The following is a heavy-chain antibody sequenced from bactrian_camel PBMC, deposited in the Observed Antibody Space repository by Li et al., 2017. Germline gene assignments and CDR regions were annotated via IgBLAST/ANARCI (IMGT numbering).Heavy chain of an antibody. D-gene: IGHD2*01. Sequence: DVQLVESGGGSVQAGETLRLSCAASGFTSSNHDMTWVRQAPGKGLEWVSAVSRGLGRAFYADSVKGRFTVSSDNAKNTLYLQMNSLKPEDTALYYCATDAPIRYSGGYYYTERSANYWGQGTQVTV. CDR3: ATDAPIRYSGGYYYTERSANY. CDR1: GFTSSNHD. V-gene: IGHV3S40*01. CDR2: VSRGLGRA. J-gene: IGHJ4*01.